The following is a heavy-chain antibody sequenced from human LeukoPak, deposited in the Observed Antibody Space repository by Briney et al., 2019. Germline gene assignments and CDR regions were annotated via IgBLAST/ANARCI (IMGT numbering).Heavy chain of an antibody. D-gene: IGHD2-2*01. CDR1: GDSVSSNSAA. V-gene: IGHV6-1*01. CDR3: ARHAGLGKYCSSTSCSLHWYFDL. Sequence: SQTLSLTCAISGDSVSSNSAAWNWIRQSPSRGLEWLGRTCYRSKWYNDYAVSVKSRITVNPDTSKNQFSLQLNSVTPEDTAVYYCARHAGLGKYCSSTSCSLHWYFDLWGRGTLVTVSS. J-gene: IGHJ2*01. CDR2: TCYRSKWYN.